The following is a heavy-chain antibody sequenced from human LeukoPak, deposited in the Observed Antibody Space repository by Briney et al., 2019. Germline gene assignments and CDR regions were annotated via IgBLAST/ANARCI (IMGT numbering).Heavy chain of an antibody. D-gene: IGHD5-24*01. CDR2: ISSSSSYI. V-gene: IGHV3-21*01. J-gene: IGHJ4*02. CDR1: GFTFRSYS. Sequence: GSLRLSCATSGFTFRSYSIKWVRQAPGKGPGWVSSISSSSSYIYYADSVKGRFTISRDNAKNSLYLQMNSLRAEDTAVYYCARDRGDGYNRDYWGQGTLVTVSS. CDR3: ARDRGDGYNRDY.